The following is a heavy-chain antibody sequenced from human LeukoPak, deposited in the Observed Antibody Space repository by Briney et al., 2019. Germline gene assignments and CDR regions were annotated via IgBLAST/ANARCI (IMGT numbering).Heavy chain of an antibody. CDR1: GFTFSSYW. CDR2: IKGDESAR. V-gene: IGHV3-7*01. Sequence: PGGSLRLSCAASGFTFSSYWMAWVRQAPGKGLEWVANIKGDESARHQADSVKGRFTISRDNTRNSLYLQMTNLRGDDTAVYYCARDVDGSLDYWGQRTLVTVSS. CDR3: ARDVDGSLDY. D-gene: IGHD1-26*01. J-gene: IGHJ4*02.